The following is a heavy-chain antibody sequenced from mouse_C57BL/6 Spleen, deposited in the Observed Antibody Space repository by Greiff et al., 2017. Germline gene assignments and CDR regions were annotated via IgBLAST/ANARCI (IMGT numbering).Heavy chain of an antibody. CDR3: TPITRGYFDV. CDR1: GFNIKDYY. V-gene: IGHV14-1*01. Sequence: VQLQQSGAELVRPGASVKLSCTASGFNIKDYYMHWVKQRPEQGLEWIGRIDPEDGDTEYAPKFQGKATMTADTSSNTAYLQLSSLTSEDTAGYYCTPITRGYFDVWGTGTTVTVSS. D-gene: IGHD1-1*01. CDR2: IDPEDGDT. J-gene: IGHJ1*03.